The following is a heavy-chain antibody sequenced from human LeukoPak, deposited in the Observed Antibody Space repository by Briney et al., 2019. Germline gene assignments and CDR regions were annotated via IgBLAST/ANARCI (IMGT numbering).Heavy chain of an antibody. CDR2: IIPIFGTA. J-gene: IGHJ4*02. Sequence: SVKVSCKASGYTFTSYYMHWVRQAPGQGLEWMGGIIPIFGTANYAQKFQGRVTITADESTSTAYMELSSLRSEDTAVYYCASRSSSWFDYWGQGTLVTVSS. D-gene: IGHD6-13*01. V-gene: IGHV1-69*13. CDR1: GYTFTSYY. CDR3: ASRSSSWFDY.